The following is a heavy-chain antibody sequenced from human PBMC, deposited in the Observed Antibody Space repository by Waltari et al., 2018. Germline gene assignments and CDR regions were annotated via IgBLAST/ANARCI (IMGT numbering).Heavy chain of an antibody. CDR2: ISNDGSNK. D-gene: IGHD6-13*01. Sequence: QVHLVESGGGVVQPGRSLRLSCAASGFPFSSHSMHWVRQAPGKGLEWVAVISNDGSNKNYAVSVEGRFTISRDNSKNTLNLQMDGLRAEDTAVYYCARDNPYSSSWLLFFDTFDVWGQGTMVTVSS. J-gene: IGHJ3*01. CDR1: GFPFSSHS. V-gene: IGHV3-30-3*01. CDR3: ARDNPYSSSWLLFFDTFDV.